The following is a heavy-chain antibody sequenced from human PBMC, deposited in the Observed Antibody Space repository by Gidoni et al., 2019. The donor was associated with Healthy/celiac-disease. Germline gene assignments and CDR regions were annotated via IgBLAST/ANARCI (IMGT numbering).Heavy chain of an antibody. CDR1: GFAFSSYS. V-gene: IGHV3-23*01. J-gene: IGHJ5*02. D-gene: IGHD6-13*01. CDR2: ISGSGGST. Sequence: EVQLLESGGGLVQPGGSVRLSCAASGFAFSSYSMSWVRQAPGKGLEWVSAISGSGGSTYYADSVKGRFTISRDNSKNTLYLQMNSLRAEDTAVYYCAKGDRGSSFLNWFDPWGQGTLVTVSS. CDR3: AKGDRGSSFLNWFDP.